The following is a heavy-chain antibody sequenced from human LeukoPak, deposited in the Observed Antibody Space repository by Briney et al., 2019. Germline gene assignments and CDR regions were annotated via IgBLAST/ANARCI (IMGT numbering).Heavy chain of an antibody. V-gene: IGHV4-34*01. CDR3: ARARPYYYYGMDV. J-gene: IGHJ6*02. Sequence: PSETLSLTCAVYGGSFSGYYWSWIRQPPGKGLEWIGEINHSGSTNYNPSLKSRVTISVDTSKNQFSLKLSSVTAADTAVYYCARARPYYYYGMDVWGQGTTVTVSS. CDR2: INHSGST. D-gene: IGHD6-6*01. CDR1: GGSFSGYY.